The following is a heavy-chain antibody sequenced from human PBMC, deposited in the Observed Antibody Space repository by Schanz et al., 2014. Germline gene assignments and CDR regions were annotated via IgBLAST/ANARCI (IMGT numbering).Heavy chain of an antibody. D-gene: IGHD2-8*01. Sequence: EVQLEVSGGGLVQPGGSLRLSCEASGFNVGNNYMSWVRRPPGKWLECISIIYSRGGTFHADSVKGRFTISRDKSKNTLYLEMNSLRAEDTAVYYCASRSVYAPTWGQGILVTVSS. CDR3: ASRSVYAPT. CDR1: GFNVGNNY. J-gene: IGHJ5*02. CDR2: IYSRGGT. V-gene: IGHV3-66*01.